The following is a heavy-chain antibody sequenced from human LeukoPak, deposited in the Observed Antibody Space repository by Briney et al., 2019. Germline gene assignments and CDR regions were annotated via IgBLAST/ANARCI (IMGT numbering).Heavy chain of an antibody. CDR2: ISYDGSNK. D-gene: IGHD6-19*01. J-gene: IGHJ3*02. V-gene: IGHV3-30*04. Sequence: QPGGSLRLSCAASGFTFSSYAMHWVRQAPGKGLEWVAVISYDGSNKYYADSVKGRFTISRDNYKNTLYLQMNSLRAEDTAVYYCARGLSGCNAFDIWGQGTMVTVSS. CDR1: GFTFSSYA. CDR3: ARGLSGCNAFDI.